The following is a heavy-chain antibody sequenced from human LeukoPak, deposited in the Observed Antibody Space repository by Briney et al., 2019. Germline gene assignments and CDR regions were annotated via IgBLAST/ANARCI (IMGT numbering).Heavy chain of an antibody. D-gene: IGHD1-26*01. J-gene: IGHJ4*02. CDR2: IYHSGST. CDR1: GYSISSGYY. V-gene: IGHV4-38-2*02. CDR3: ARGFRGASFDY. Sequence: PSETLSLTCTVSGYSISSGYYWGWIRQPPGKGLEWIGSIYHSGSTYYNPSLKSRVTISVDTSKNQFSLKLSSVTAADTAVYYCARGFRGASFDYWGQGTLVTVSS.